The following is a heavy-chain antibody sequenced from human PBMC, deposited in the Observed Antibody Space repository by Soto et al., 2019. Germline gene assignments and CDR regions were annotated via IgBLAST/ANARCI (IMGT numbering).Heavy chain of an antibody. CDR2: ISSSSSYI. D-gene: IGHD6-13*01. Sequence: GGSLRLSCAASGFTFSSYSMNWVRQAPGKGLEWVSSISSSSSYIYYADSVKGRFTISRDNAKNSLYLQMNSLRAEDTAVYYCARDYLRWSLSRYYYGMDVWGQGTTVTVSS. V-gene: IGHV3-21*01. CDR3: ARDYLRWSLSRYYYGMDV. J-gene: IGHJ6*02. CDR1: GFTFSSYS.